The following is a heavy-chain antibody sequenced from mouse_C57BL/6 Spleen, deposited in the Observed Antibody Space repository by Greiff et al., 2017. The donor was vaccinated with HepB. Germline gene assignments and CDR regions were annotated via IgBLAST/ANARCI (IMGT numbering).Heavy chain of an antibody. D-gene: IGHD6-1*01. CDR1: GFNIKDDY. CDR3: TIEDSRPV. V-gene: IGHV14-4*01. J-gene: IGHJ1*03. Sequence: EVQLQQSGAELVRPGASVKLSCTASGFNIKDDYMHWVKQRPEQGLEWIGWIDPENGDTEYASKFQGKATITADTSSNTAYLQLSSLTSEDTAVYYCTIEDSRPVWGTGTTVTVSS. CDR2: IDPENGDT.